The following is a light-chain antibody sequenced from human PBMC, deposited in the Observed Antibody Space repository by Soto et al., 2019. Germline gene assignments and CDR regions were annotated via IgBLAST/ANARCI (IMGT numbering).Light chain of an antibody. CDR2: DVT. V-gene: IGLV2-8*01. CDR1: SSDVGGYNY. CDR3: SSYAASNNLV. Sequence: QSVLTQPPSASGSPGQSVTISCTGTSSDVGGYNYVSWYQQHPGKAPKLMIYDVTKRPSGVPNRFSGSKSGNTASLTVSRLQAEDDADYYCSSYAASNNLVFGGGTQLTVL. J-gene: IGLJ3*02.